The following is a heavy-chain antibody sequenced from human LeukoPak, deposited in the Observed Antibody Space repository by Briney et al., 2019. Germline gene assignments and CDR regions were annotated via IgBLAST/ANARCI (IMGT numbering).Heavy chain of an antibody. CDR3: ATTPASGSYDFDY. V-gene: IGHV1-24*01. CDR1: GYTLTELS. CDR2: FDPEDGET. Sequence: ASVKVSCKVSGYTLTELSMHWVRQAPGKGLEWMGGFDPEDGETIYAQKFQGRVTMTEVTSTDTAYMELSSLRSEDTAVYYCATTPASGSYDFDYWGQGTLVTVSS. D-gene: IGHD1-26*01. J-gene: IGHJ4*02.